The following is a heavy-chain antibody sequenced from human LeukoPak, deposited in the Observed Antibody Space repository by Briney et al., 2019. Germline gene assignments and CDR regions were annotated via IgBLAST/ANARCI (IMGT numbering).Heavy chain of an antibody. V-gene: IGHV1-69-2*01. J-gene: IGHJ4*02. CDR1: GYIFTDYY. D-gene: IGHD2-8*02. Sequence: ASVKISCKAPGYIFTDYYIHWVQQAPGKGFEWMGRVDPEDGETIYAEKFQGRVTIIAETSTDTAYMELKSLRSEDTAVYYCATDYCTATSCKDWGQGTLVTVSS. CDR3: ATDYCTATSCKD. CDR2: VDPEDGET.